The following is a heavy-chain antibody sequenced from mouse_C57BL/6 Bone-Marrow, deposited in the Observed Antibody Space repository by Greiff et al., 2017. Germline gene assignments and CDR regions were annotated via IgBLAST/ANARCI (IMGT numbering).Heavy chain of an antibody. CDR2: IYPGSGST. J-gene: IGHJ3*01. CDR1: GYTFTSYW. V-gene: IGHV1-55*01. Sequence: QVQLQQSGAELVKPGASVKMSCKASGYTFTSYWITWVKQRNGQGLEWIGDIYPGSGSTNYNEKFKSKATLTVDKSSSTAYMQLSSLTSEDSAVYYCASQCDCFRPRFADWGQGTLGTVSA. D-gene: IGHD2-4*01. CDR3: ASQCDCFRPRFAD.